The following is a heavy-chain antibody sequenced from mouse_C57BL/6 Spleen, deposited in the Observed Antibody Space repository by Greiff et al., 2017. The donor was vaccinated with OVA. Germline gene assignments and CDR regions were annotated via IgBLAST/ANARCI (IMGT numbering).Heavy chain of an antibody. D-gene: IGHD2-3*01. CDR2: IDPSDSET. CDR1: GYTFTSYW. J-gene: IGHJ3*01. CDR3: AREDGLGDWFAY. V-gene: IGHV1-52*01. Sequence: QVQLQQPGAELVRPGSSVKLSCKASGYTFTSYWMHWVKQRPIQGLEWIGNIDPSDSETHYNQKFKDKATLTVDKSSSTAYMQLSSLTSEDSAVYYCAREDGLGDWFAYWGKGTLVTVAA.